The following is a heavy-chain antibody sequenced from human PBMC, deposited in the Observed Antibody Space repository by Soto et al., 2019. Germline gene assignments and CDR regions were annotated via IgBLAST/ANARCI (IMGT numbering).Heavy chain of an antibody. CDR2: IWYDGSNK. J-gene: IGHJ6*02. Sequence: QVQLVESGGGVVQPGRSLRLSCAASGFTFSSYGMHWVRQAPGKGLAWVAVIWYDGSNKYYADSVKGRFTISRDNSKNTMYLQMNSLRDEDTAVYYCARDGEQQLAYYYYYGMDVWGQGTTVTVSS. CDR3: ARDGEQQLAYYYYYGMDV. D-gene: IGHD6-13*01. V-gene: IGHV3-33*01. CDR1: GFTFSSYG.